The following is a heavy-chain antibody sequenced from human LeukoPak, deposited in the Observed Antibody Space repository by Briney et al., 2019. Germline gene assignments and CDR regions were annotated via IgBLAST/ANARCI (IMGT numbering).Heavy chain of an antibody. Sequence: PGGSLRLSCAASGFSISSYGMHWVRQSPGKGLEWVAVIWYDGSKKYHADSVKGQFTISRDISKSTLYLEMSSLRAEDTAVYYCARDDCSTTYCYGYWGQGTLVTVSS. V-gene: IGHV3-33*01. CDR1: GFSISSYG. CDR2: IWYDGSKK. D-gene: IGHD2-2*01. CDR3: ARDDCSTTYCYGY. J-gene: IGHJ4*02.